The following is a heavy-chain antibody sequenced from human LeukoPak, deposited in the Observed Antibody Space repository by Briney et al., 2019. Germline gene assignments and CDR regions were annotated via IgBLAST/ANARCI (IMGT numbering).Heavy chain of an antibody. CDR2: ISSSSSTI. D-gene: IGHD6-13*01. J-gene: IGHJ4*02. Sequence: PGGSLRLSCAASGFTFSSYSMNWGRQAPGKGLERVSYISSSSSTIYYADSVKGRFTISRDNAKNSLYLQMNSLRAEDTAVYYCAKGMVAAAGLFDYWGQGTLVTVSS. V-gene: IGHV3-48*01. CDR1: GFTFSSYS. CDR3: AKGMVAAAGLFDY.